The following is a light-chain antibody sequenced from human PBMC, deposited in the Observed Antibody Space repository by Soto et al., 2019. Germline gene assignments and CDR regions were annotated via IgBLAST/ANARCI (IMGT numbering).Light chain of an antibody. CDR3: QQFNNYPLT. V-gene: IGKV1D-13*01. J-gene: IGKJ3*01. CDR2: DAS. Sequence: AIQLTQSPSSLSASVGDRVTITCRASQGISSALAWYQQTPGKPPKLLIYDASSLEIGVPSRFSGSGSVTDFSLTISSLQPEDFATYYCQQFNNYPLTFGPGTKVDIK. CDR1: QGISSA.